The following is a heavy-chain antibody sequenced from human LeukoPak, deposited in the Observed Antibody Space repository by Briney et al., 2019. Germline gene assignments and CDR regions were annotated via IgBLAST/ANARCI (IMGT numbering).Heavy chain of an antibody. J-gene: IGHJ4*02. CDR1: GFTLSSCA. V-gene: IGHV3-23*01. D-gene: IGHD1-26*01. CDR3: ARDWAYSRNQLDY. Sequence: TGGSLRLSCAASGFTLSSCAMSWVRQAPGRGLEWVSAIRHDGTFYADSVKGRFTISRDSSKNTVYLQMNSLRAEDTALYYCARDWAYSRNQLDYWGQGTLVTVSS. CDR2: IRHDGT.